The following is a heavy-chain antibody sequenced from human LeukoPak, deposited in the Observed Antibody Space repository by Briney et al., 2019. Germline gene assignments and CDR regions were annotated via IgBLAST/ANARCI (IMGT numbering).Heavy chain of an antibody. CDR1: GGSFSDYY. CDR2: INHSGST. V-gene: IGHV4-34*01. CDR3: ARVKDTPYYYGSGSSFGY. J-gene: IGHJ4*02. Sequence: KTSETLSLTCAVYGGSFSDYYWRWIRQPPGKGLEWIGEINHSGSTNYNPSLKSRVTISVDTSKNQFSLKLSSVTAADTAVYYCARVKDTPYYYGSGSSFGYWGQGTLVTVSS. D-gene: IGHD3-10*01.